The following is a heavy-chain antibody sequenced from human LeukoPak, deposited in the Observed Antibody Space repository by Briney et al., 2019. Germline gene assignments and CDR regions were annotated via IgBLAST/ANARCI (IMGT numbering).Heavy chain of an antibody. CDR2: FDPEDGET. Sequence: ASVKVSCKASGYTFTSYGISWVRQAPGKGLEWMGGFDPEDGETIYAQKFQGRVTMTEDTSTDTAYMELSSLRSEDTAVYYCVASGSYHTTYDYWGQGTLVTVSS. CDR1: GYTFTSYG. D-gene: IGHD3-10*01. CDR3: VASGSYHTTYDY. V-gene: IGHV1-24*01. J-gene: IGHJ4*02.